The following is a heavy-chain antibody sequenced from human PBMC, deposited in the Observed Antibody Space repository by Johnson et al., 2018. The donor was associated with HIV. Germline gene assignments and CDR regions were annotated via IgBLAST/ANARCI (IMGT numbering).Heavy chain of an antibody. CDR1: GFTFSSYW. D-gene: IGHD3-3*01. CDR2: IKLDGSEK. Sequence: VQLVESGGGLVQPGGSLRLSCAASGFTFSSYWMSWVRQAPGKGLEWVANIKLDGSEKYYVDSVRGRFTISRDNAKNSLYLQMNSLRAEDTAVYYRARTSLEWLLFAFDIWGQGTMVTVSS. J-gene: IGHJ3*02. V-gene: IGHV3-7*03. CDR3: ARTSLEWLLFAFDI.